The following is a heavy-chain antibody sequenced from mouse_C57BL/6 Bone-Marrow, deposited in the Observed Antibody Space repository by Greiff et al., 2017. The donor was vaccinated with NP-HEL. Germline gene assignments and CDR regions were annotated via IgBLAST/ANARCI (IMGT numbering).Heavy chain of an antibody. J-gene: IGHJ3*01. CDR3: ARRGSNYPFAY. CDR1: GFTFSSYT. D-gene: IGHD2-5*01. Sequence: EVQLVESGGGLVKPGGSLKLSCAASGFTFSSYTMSWVRQTPEKRLEWVATICGGGGNTYYPDSVKGRFTIARDNAKNTLYLQMSSLRSEDTALYYCARRGSNYPFAYWGQGTLVTVSA. V-gene: IGHV5-9*01. CDR2: ICGGGGNT.